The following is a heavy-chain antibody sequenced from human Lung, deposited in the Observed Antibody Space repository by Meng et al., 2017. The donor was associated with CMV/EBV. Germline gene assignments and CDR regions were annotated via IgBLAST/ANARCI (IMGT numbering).Heavy chain of an antibody. CDR1: GFIFNSYA. V-gene: IGHV3-30*04. J-gene: IGHJ4*02. CDR3: ARDRNQLLLGGVFDY. D-gene: IGHD2-2*01. CDR2: ISYDGSNK. Sequence: GGSXRLXCAASGFIFNSYAMHWVRQAPGKGLECVAIISYDGSNKYYVDSVKGRFIISRDKSKNTLYLQMNSLRAEDTAVYYCARDRNQLLLGGVFDYWGQGXLVTFSS.